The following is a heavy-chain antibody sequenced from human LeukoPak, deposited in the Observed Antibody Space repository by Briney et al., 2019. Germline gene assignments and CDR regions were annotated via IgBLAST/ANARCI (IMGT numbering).Heavy chain of an antibody. CDR3: AGGPTDYCSSTSCYAALDY. CDR1: GGTFSSYA. J-gene: IGHJ4*02. V-gene: IGHV1-69*13. D-gene: IGHD2-2*01. CDR2: IIPIFGTA. Sequence: SVKVSCKASGGTFSSYAISWVRQAPGQGLEWMGGIIPIFGTANYAQEFQGRVTITADESTSTAYVELSSLRSEDTAVYYCAGGPTDYCSSTSCYAALDYWGQGTLVTVSS.